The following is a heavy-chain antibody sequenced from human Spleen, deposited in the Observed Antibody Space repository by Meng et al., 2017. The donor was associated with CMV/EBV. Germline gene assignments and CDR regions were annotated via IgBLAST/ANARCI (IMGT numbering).Heavy chain of an antibody. Sequence: YSFTSYWIGWVRQMPGKGLEWMGIIYPGDSDTRYSPSFQGQVTISADKSISTAYLQWSSLKASDTAMYYCARQWSCSSTSCYHNWFDPWGQGTLVTVSS. CDR1: YSFTSYW. V-gene: IGHV5-51*01. CDR2: IYPGDSDT. CDR3: ARQWSCSSTSCYHNWFDP. J-gene: IGHJ5*02. D-gene: IGHD2-2*01.